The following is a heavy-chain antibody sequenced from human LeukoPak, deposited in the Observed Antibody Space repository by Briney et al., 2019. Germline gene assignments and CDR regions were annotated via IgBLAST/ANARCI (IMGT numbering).Heavy chain of an antibody. CDR1: GDSISSYY. Sequence: SETLSLTCTVSGDSISSYYWSWIRQPPGKGLEWIGCIYYTGSTNYNPSLKSRVTTSLDTSKNQFSLKLTSVTAADTAMYFCARDVVVVPAGRRYFDLWGRGTLVTVSS. D-gene: IGHD2-2*01. J-gene: IGHJ2*01. CDR3: ARDVVVVPAGRRYFDL. CDR2: IYYTGST. V-gene: IGHV4-59*01.